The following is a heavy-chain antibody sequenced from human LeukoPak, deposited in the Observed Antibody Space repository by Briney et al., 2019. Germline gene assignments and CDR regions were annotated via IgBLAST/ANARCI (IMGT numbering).Heavy chain of an antibody. CDR1: GFSFSDYY. Sequence: PGGSLRLSCAASGFSFSDYYMSWIRQAPGKGLEWISYISSSSSSTNYAHSVKGRLTISRDNAKNSLYLHMNDLRAEDTAIYYCARLYYDILTGYSPLDYWGQGTLVTVSS. D-gene: IGHD3-9*01. CDR2: ISSSSSST. V-gene: IGHV3-11*03. CDR3: ARLYYDILTGYSPLDY. J-gene: IGHJ4*02.